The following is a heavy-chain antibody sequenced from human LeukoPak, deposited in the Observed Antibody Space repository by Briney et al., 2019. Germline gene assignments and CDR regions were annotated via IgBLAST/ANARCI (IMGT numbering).Heavy chain of an antibody. D-gene: IGHD1-26*01. Sequence: ASVKVSCKASGYTFTSYDINWVRQATGQGLEWMGWMNPNSGNTGYAQKFQGRVTMTRNSSISTAYMELSSLRSEDTAVYYCARYSGTFSNSYFDCWGQGTLVTVSS. V-gene: IGHV1-8*01. CDR2: MNPNSGNT. J-gene: IGHJ4*02. CDR1: GYTFTSYD. CDR3: ARYSGTFSNSYFDC.